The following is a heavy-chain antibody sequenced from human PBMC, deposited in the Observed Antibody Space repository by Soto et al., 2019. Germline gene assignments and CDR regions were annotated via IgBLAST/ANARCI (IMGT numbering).Heavy chain of an antibody. J-gene: IGHJ4*02. CDR3: ARSPCCSPYFDF. Sequence: GESLKISCQCSGYTFSNFWIGWVRQLPGQGLEWMGIIYPGDHETRYSPSFLGKVTISAEKSINTAYLQWSSLEASDSAFYFCARSPCCSPYFDFWGQGALVTVSS. D-gene: IGHD2-2*01. CDR1: GYTFSNFW. CDR2: IYPGDHET. V-gene: IGHV5-51*01.